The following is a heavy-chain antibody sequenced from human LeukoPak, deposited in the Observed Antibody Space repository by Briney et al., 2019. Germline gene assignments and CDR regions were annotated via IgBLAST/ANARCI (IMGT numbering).Heavy chain of an antibody. J-gene: IGHJ4*02. D-gene: IGHD3-22*01. CDR1: GGTFSSYA. Sequence: SVKVSCKASGGTFSSYAISWVRQAPGQGLEWMGRIIPILGIANYAQKFQGRVTMTTDTSTSTAYMELRSLRSDDTAVYYCARKMYYYDSSGFDYWGQGTLVTVSS. CDR2: IIPILGIA. CDR3: ARKMYYYDSSGFDY. V-gene: IGHV1-69*04.